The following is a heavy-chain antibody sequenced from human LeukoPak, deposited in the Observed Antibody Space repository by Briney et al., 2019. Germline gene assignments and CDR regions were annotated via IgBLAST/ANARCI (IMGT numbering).Heavy chain of an antibody. V-gene: IGHV3-48*01. CDR2: ISDTTTSI. Sequence: PGGSLRLSCAASGFIFTNYGMNWVRQAPGKGLEWVSYISDTTTSIYYADSVKGRFTISRDNANNSLYLQTHSLRAEDTAVYYCAVRSSSGAFDIWGQGTMVTVAS. CDR3: AVRSSSGAFDI. J-gene: IGHJ3*02. CDR1: GFIFTNYG.